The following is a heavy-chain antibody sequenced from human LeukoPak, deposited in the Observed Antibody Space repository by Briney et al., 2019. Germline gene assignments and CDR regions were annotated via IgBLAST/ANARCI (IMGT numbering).Heavy chain of an antibody. V-gene: IGHV3-23*01. CDR3: AREEGTFSAYELDY. CDR2: ISGSGGST. D-gene: IGHD5-12*01. J-gene: IGHJ4*02. CDR1: GFTFSSYA. Sequence: GGSLRLSCAASGFTFSSYAMSWVRQAPGKGLEWVSAISGSGGSTYYADSVEGRFTISRDNSKNTLYLQMNGLRAEDTAVYYCAREEGTFSAYELDYWGQGTLVTVSS.